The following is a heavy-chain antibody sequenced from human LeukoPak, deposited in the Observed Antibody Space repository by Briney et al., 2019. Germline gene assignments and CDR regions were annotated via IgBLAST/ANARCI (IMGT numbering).Heavy chain of an antibody. V-gene: IGHV3-48*03. J-gene: IGHJ5*02. CDR1: GFTFSSYD. D-gene: IGHD6-19*01. Sequence: GGSLRLSCAVSGFTFSSYDMTWVRQAPGKGLEWVSYISGSGGTIYYADSVKGRFIISRDNAKNSLYLQMNSLTAEDTAVYYCARDWSGWSFDPWGQGTLVTVSS. CDR2: ISGSGGTI. CDR3: ARDWSGWSFDP.